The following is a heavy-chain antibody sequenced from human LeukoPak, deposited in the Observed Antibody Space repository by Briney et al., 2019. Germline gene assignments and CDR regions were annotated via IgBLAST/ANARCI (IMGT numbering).Heavy chain of an antibody. CDR3: ARDSVVPAAVYYYYGMDV. J-gene: IGHJ6*02. D-gene: IGHD2-2*01. Sequence: ASVKVSCKASGYTFTSYGISWVRQPPGQGLEWMGWISAYNGNTNYAQKLQGRVTMTTDTSTSTAYMELRSLRSDDTAVYYCARDSVVPAAVYYYYGMDVWGQGTTVTVSS. CDR2: ISAYNGNT. V-gene: IGHV1-18*01. CDR1: GYTFTSYG.